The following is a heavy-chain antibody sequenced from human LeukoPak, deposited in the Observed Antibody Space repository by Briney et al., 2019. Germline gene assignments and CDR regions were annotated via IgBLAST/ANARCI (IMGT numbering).Heavy chain of an antibody. CDR2: ISDTVRDT. V-gene: IGHV3-23*01. D-gene: IGHD4-17*01. CDR1: GFTFSAYV. Sequence: LAGGSLRHSCAASGFTFSAYVMSWVRQAPGKGLEWVSHISDTVRDTWYANSVKGRFIISRDNSRDTVYLQMSSLRPEDTALYFCAKDNYGGIFASWGQGTLVTVSS. J-gene: IGHJ4*02. CDR3: AKDNYGGIFAS.